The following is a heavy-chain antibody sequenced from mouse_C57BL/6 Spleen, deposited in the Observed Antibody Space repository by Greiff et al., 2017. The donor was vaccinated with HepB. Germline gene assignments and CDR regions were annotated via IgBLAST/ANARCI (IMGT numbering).Heavy chain of an antibody. CDR3: ARRYPDWYFDV. D-gene: IGHD2-14*01. V-gene: IGHV1-59*01. CDR1: GYTFTSYW. J-gene: IGHJ1*03. CDR2: IDPSDSYT. Sequence: VQLQQPGAELVRPGTSVKLSCKASGYTFTSYWMHWVKQRPGQGLEWIGVIDPSDSYTNYNQKFKGKATLTVDTSSSTAYMQLSSLTSEDSAVYYCARRYPDWYFDVWGTGTTVTVSS.